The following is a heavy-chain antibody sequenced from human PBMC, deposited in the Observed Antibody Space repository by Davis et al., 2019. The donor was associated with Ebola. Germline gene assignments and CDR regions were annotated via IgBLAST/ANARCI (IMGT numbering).Heavy chain of an antibody. Sequence: PGGSLRLSCAASGFTFSSYAMHWVRQAPGKGLEWVAVIWYDGSNKYYADSVKGRFTISRDNSKNTLYLQMNSLRAEDTAVYYCARVTPEGRDEGMDVWGQGTTVTVSS. D-gene: IGHD1-14*01. CDR3: ARVTPEGRDEGMDV. CDR1: GFTFSSYA. J-gene: IGHJ6*02. CDR2: IWYDGSNK. V-gene: IGHV3-33*08.